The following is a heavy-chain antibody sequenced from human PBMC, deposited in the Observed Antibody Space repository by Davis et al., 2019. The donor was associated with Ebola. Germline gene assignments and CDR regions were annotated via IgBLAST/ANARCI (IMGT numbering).Heavy chain of an antibody. CDR2: INQDGSDQ. CDR3: SRLRRAEAENY. J-gene: IGHJ4*02. CDR1: GFTFSYYS. Sequence: GESLKISCAASGFTFSYYSMNWVRQAPGKGLEWVTNINQDGSDQQYVGSAKGRFTVSRDNAKNSLYLQLNSLRAEDTAMYYCSRLRRAEAENYWGQGTLVTVSS. V-gene: IGHV3-7*03. D-gene: IGHD1-14*01.